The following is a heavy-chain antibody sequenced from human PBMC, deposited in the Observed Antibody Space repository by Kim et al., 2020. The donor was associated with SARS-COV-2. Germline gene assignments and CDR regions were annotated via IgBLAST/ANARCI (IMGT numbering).Heavy chain of an antibody. Sequence: YYADSVKGRFTISRDNSKNTLYLQMNSLRAEDTAVYYCASSRGPQGAFDYWGQGTLVTVSS. D-gene: IGHD1-26*01. CDR3: ASSRGPQGAFDY. V-gene: IGHV3-66*01. J-gene: IGHJ4*02.